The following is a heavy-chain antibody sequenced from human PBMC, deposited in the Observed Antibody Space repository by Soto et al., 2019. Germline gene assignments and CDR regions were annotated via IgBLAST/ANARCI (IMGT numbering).Heavy chain of an antibody. CDR2: INPNSGGT. CDR3: ARDLGGSSSSRYYYGMDV. D-gene: IGHD6-6*01. J-gene: IGHJ6*02. Sequence: ASVKVSCKASGYTFTGYYMHWVRQAPGQGLEWMGWINPNSGGTNYAQKFQGWVTMTRDTSISTAYMELSRLRSDDTAVYYCARDLGGSSSSRYYYGMDVWGQGTTVTVSS. V-gene: IGHV1-2*04. CDR1: GYTFTGYY.